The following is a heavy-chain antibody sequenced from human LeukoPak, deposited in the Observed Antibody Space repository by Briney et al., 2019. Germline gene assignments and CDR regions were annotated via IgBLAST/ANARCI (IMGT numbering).Heavy chain of an antibody. Sequence: GGSLRLSCAASGFSFKNYGMHWVRQAPGKGLEWVAIIWYDGSNKYSADSVKGRVTISRDNSKNTLYLQMNSLRAEDTAVYYCAGNLYTRFGDCWGQGALVTVSS. CDR1: GFSFKNYG. CDR2: IWYDGSNK. CDR3: AGNLYTRFGDC. J-gene: IGHJ4*02. D-gene: IGHD2-2*01. V-gene: IGHV3-33*01.